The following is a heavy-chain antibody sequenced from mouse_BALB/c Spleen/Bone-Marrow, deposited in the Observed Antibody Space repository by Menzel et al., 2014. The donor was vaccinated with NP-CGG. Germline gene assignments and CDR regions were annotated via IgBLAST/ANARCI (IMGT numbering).Heavy chain of an antibody. J-gene: IGHJ3*01. V-gene: IGHV5-17*02. D-gene: IGHD2-1*01. Sequence: DVQGVESGGGLVQPGGSRKLSCAASGFTFSSFGMHWVRQAPEKGLEWVAYISSGSSTIYYADTVKGRFTISRDNPKNTLFLQMTSLRFEDTAMYYCAREGNFAWFAYWGQGTLVTVSA. CDR3: AREGNFAWFAY. CDR2: ISSGSSTI. CDR1: GFTFSSFG.